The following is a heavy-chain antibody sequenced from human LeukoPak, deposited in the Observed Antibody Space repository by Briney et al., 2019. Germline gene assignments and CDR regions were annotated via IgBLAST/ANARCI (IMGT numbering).Heavy chain of an antibody. Sequence: SETLSLTCAVYGGSFSGYYWSWIRQPPGKGLEWIGEINHSGSTNYNPSLKSRVTISVDTSKNQFSLKLSSVTAADTAVYYCARGPFFYGSSGYTPPFDYWGQGTLVTVSS. J-gene: IGHJ4*02. D-gene: IGHD3-22*01. CDR2: INHSGST. CDR3: ARGPFFYGSSGYTPPFDY. CDR1: GGSFSGYY. V-gene: IGHV4-34*01.